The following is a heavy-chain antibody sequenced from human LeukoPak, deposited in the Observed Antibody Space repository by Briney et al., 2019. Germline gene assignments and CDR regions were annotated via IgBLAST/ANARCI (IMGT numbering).Heavy chain of an antibody. D-gene: IGHD2-2*01. CDR1: GGSITTSNW. Sequence: SGTLFLTCTVSGGSITTSNWWSWVRQPPGKGLEWIGEIHPSGGINYSPSLRSRATLSMDKSKNQFSLELSPVTAADTAVYYCAKDLGYQLLYWGQGTLVTVSS. CDR2: IHPSGGI. J-gene: IGHJ4*02. V-gene: IGHV4-4*02. CDR3: AKDLGYQLLY.